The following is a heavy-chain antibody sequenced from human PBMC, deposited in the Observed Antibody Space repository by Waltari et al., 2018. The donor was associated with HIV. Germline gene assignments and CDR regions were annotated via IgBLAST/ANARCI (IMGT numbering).Heavy chain of an antibody. Sequence: EVQLVESGGGLVQPGGSLRLSCAASGFTFSSYSMTWVRQAPGKGLEWVSYISSSSSTIYYADSVKGRFTISRDNAKKSLYLQMNSLRAEDTAVYYCARESEITMVRWFDPWGQGTLVTVSS. V-gene: IGHV3-48*01. CDR1: GFTFSSYS. D-gene: IGHD3-10*01. CDR2: ISSSSSTI. CDR3: ARESEITMVRWFDP. J-gene: IGHJ5*02.